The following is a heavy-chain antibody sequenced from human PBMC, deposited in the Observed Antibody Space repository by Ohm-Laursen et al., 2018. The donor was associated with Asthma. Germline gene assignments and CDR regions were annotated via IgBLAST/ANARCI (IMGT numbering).Heavy chain of an antibody. V-gene: IGHV3-30*03. CDR3: ARELLGSSSSDGMDV. D-gene: IGHD6-13*01. CDR1: GFTFSSYG. CDR2: ISYDGSNK. J-gene: IGHJ6*02. Sequence: SLRLSCAASGFTFSSYGMHWVRQAPGKGLEWVAVISYDGSNKYYADSVKGRFTISRDNSKNTLYLQMNSLRAEDTAVYYCARELLGSSSSDGMDVWGQGTTVTVSS.